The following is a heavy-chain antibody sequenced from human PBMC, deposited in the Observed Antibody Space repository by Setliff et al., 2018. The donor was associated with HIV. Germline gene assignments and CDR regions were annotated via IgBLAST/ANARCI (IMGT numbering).Heavy chain of an antibody. CDR2: ISSTSSNI. D-gene: IGHD6-19*01. J-gene: IGHJ3*02. CDR3: ARYALAVPGYHNAFDI. CDR1: GFSFSSYG. Sequence: GGSLRLSCAASGFSFSSYGMDWVRQAPGKGLEWVSYISSTSSNIYYVDSVEGRFTISRDNADNSLYLQMNSLRAEDTAVYYCARYALAVPGYHNAFDIWGQGTMVTVSS. V-gene: IGHV3-48*01.